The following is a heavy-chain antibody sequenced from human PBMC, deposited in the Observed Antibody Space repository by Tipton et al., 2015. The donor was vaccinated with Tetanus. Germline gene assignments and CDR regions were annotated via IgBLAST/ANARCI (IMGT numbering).Heavy chain of an antibody. CDR2: IYYSGST. CDR3: ARPTTVFSFDY. Sequence: TLSLTCTVSGGSISSSSYYWGWIRQPPGKGLEWIGSIYYSGSTYYNPSLKSRVTISVDTSKNQFSLKLSSVTAADTAVYYCARPTTVFSFDYWGQGTLVTVSS. V-gene: IGHV4-39*01. D-gene: IGHD4-17*01. J-gene: IGHJ4*02. CDR1: GGSISSSSYY.